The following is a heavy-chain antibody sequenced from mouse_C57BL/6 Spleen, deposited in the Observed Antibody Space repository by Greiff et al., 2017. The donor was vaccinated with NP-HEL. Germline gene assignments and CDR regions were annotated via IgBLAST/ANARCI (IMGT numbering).Heavy chain of an antibody. CDR3: AREGQLRLRDAMDY. CDR1: GYTFTSYW. CDR2: INPSNGGT. J-gene: IGHJ4*01. V-gene: IGHV1-53*01. Sequence: QVQLQQPGTELVKPGASVKLSCKASGYTFTSYWMHWVKQRPGQGLEWIGNINPSNGGTNYNEKFKSKATLTVYKASSTAYMQLSSLTSEDSAVYYCAREGQLRLRDAMDYWGQGTSVTGSS. D-gene: IGHD3-2*02.